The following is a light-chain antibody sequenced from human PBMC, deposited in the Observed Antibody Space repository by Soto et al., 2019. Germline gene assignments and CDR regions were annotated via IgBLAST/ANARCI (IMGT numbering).Light chain of an antibody. CDR3: QGSDG. CDR1: QSSSSTY. CDR2: VAS. J-gene: IGKJ4*02. V-gene: IGKV3-20*01. Sequence: VLTKSPGPLTSSPRERATLSCRARQSSSSTYLTWHQHKPGQAPRLLVYVASSRATGIQDRFRGSEAETDFYLTISRLGPEDFAIYYCQGSDGFGRGLKVEIK.